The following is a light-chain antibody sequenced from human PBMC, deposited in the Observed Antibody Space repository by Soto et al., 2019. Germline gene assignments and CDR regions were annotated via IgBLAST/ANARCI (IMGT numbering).Light chain of an antibody. CDR3: QQYGSSSRT. Sequence: DIVLTQSPGTLSVSPGERATLSCRASKSFSRSYLAWYQQKPGQAPRLLIYGASSRAAGIPDRFSGSGSGTDFTLTISRLEPEDFAGYYCQQYGSSSRTFGQGTKVEIK. J-gene: IGKJ1*01. CDR2: GAS. CDR1: KSFSRSY. V-gene: IGKV3-20*01.